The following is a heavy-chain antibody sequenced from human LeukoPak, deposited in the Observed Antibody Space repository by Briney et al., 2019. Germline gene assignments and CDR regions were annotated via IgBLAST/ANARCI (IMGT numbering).Heavy chain of an antibody. D-gene: IGHD6-19*01. CDR3: AKGVQLSSGWYGNWFDP. V-gene: IGHV3-23*01. J-gene: IGHJ5*02. Sequence: GGSLRLSCAASGFTFSSYAMSWVRQAPGKGLEWVSAISGSGGSTYYADSVKGRFTISRDNSKNTLYLQMNSLRAEDTAVYYCAKGVQLSSGWYGNWFDPWGQGTLVTVSS. CDR1: GFTFSSYA. CDR2: ISGSGGST.